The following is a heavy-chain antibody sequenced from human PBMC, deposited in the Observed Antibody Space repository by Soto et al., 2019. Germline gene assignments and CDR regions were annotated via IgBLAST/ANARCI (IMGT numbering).Heavy chain of an antibody. CDR2: ISQSGST. V-gene: IGHV4-34*02. D-gene: IGHD5-18*01. CDR1: GGSISGYY. CDR3: ARETETYSYEADH. Sequence: QVQLQQWGAGLLMPSETLSLTCAVYGGSISGYYWTWIRQAPGKGLEVIGEISQSGSTTLNPPCKSRVSMSVDTSENQFSLKLRSATAADTAVYYCARETETYSYEADHWGQGTPVTVSS. J-gene: IGHJ4*02.